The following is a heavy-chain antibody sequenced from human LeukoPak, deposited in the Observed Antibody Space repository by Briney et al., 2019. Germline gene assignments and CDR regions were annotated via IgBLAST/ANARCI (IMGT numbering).Heavy chain of an antibody. J-gene: IGHJ3*02. Sequence: PGGSLRLSCAASGFTLSNAWMNWVRQAPGKGLEWVGRIKTESDGGTADYAAPVKGRFTISRDDSQNMLHLQMNSLKSGDTGVYYCARATELGATGAFDIWGQGTMVTVSS. CDR1: GFTLSNAW. D-gene: IGHD1-26*01. CDR2: IKTESDGGTA. CDR3: ARATELGATGAFDI. V-gene: IGHV3-15*07.